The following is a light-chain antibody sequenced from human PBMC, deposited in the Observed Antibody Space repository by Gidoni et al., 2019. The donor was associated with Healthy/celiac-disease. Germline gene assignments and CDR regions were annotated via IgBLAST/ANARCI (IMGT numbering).Light chain of an antibody. V-gene: IGLV2-14*03. J-gene: IGLJ1*01. CDR3: SSYTSSSTYV. CDR1: SSDVGGYNY. CDR2: DVS. Sequence: QSALPHLASLSASPGQSITISCTGTSSDVGGYNYVSWYQQHPGKAPKLMIYDVSNRPSGVSNRFSGSKSGNTASLTISGLQAEDEADYYCSSYTSSSTYVFGTGTKVTVL.